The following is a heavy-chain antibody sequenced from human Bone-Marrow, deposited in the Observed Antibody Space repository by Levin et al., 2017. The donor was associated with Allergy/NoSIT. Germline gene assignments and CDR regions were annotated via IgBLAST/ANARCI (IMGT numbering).Heavy chain of an antibody. CDR1: GGSFSGYY. D-gene: IGHD2-15*01. CDR3: ARGGYCSGGSCYHYDY. CDR2: INHSGST. J-gene: IGHJ4*02. Sequence: SSETLSLTCAVYGGSFSGYYWSWIRQPPGKGLEWIGEINHSGSTNYNPSLKSRVTISVDTSKNQFSLKLSSVTAADTAVYYCARGGYCSGGSCYHYDYWGQGTLVTVSS. V-gene: IGHV4-34*01.